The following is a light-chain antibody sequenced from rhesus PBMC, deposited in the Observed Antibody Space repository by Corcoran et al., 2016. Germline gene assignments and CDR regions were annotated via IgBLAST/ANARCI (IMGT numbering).Light chain of an antibody. V-gene: IGLV2-32*02. Sequence: QAALTQPRSVSGSPVQSVTISCTGTSSDIGGYNYVSWYQHHPGTAPKLMIYEVTKRPSGVSDRFSGSKSGNTASLTISGLQAEDEADYFCSSYAASDTYIFGGGTRLTVL. CDR1: SSDIGGYNY. J-gene: IGLJ1*01. CDR3: SSYAASDTYI. CDR2: EVT.